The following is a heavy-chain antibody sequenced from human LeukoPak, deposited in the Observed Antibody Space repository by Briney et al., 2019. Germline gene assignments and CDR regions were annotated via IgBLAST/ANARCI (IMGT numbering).Heavy chain of an antibody. V-gene: IGHV4-30-4*01. J-gene: IGHJ5*02. D-gene: IGHD3-3*01. CDR3: ARQASDFWSGLMGFDP. CDR1: GGSISSGDYY. Sequence: PSQTLSLTCTVSGGSISSGDYYWSWVRQPPGKGLEWIGYIYTSGSTNYNPSLKSRVTISVDTSKNQFSLKLSSVTAAGTAVYYCARQASDFWSGLMGFDPWGQGTLVTVSS. CDR2: IYTSGST.